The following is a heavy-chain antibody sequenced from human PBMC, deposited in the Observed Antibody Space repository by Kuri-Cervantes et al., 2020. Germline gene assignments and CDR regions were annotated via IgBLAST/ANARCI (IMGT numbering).Heavy chain of an antibody. CDR1: GYTFTTYA. D-gene: IGHD3-22*01. CDR3: ARAGSQFDRSGYYHTTATDSYDI. Sequence: ASVKVSCKASGYTFTTYAMHWVRQAPGQRLEWMGWINTGNGNTKYSQKFQDRVTITRDTSANTAYMDLSSLKFEDTAVYFCARAGSQFDRSGYYHTTATDSYDIWGQGTMVTVSS. J-gene: IGHJ3*02. CDR2: INTGNGNT. V-gene: IGHV1-3*04.